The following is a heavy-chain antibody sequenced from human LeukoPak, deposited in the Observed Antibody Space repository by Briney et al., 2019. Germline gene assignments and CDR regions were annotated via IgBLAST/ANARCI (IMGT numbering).Heavy chain of an antibody. V-gene: IGHV4-34*01. CDR1: GGSFSGYY. CDR2: INHSGST. CDR3: ARPFYDSSGYNWFDP. J-gene: IGHJ5*02. D-gene: IGHD3-22*01. Sequence: SETLSLTCAVYGGSFSGYYWSWIRQPPGKGLEWIGEINHSGSTNYNPSLKSRVTISVDTSKNQFSLKLSSVTAADAAVYYCARPFYDSSGYNWFDPWGQGTLVTVSS.